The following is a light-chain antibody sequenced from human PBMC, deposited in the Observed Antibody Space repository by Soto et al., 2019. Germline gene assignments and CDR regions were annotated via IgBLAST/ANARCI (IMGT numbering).Light chain of an antibody. V-gene: IGLV2-8*01. CDR3: SSYAGSNNFVA. J-gene: IGLJ1*01. CDR2: EVH. Sequence: QSVLTQPPSASGSPGQSVTISCTGTRSDVGSFNYVSWYQQRPGKAPKLIIYEVHKRPSGVPDRFSGSKSGNTASLTVSGLQAEDEADYYCSSYAGSNNFVAFGSGTQLTVL. CDR1: RSDVGSFNY.